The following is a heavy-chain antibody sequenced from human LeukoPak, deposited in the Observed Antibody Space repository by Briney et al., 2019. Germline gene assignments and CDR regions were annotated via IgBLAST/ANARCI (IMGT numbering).Heavy chain of an antibody. D-gene: IGHD3-22*01. CDR3: ARGDYYDSSGYFDY. CDR1: GFTFSSYA. CDR2: ISYDGSNK. V-gene: IGHV3-30*04. J-gene: IGHJ4*02. Sequence: GGSLRLPCAASGFTFSSYAMHWVRQAPGKGLEWVAVISYDGSNKYYADSVKGRFTISRDNSKNTLYLQMNSLRAEDTAVYHCARGDYYDSSGYFDYWGQGTLVTVSS.